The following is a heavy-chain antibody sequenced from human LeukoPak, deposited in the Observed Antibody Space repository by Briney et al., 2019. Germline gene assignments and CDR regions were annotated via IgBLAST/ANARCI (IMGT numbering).Heavy chain of an antibody. V-gene: IGHV4-30-4*01. CDR3: ARAVVVVAATNWFDP. J-gene: IGHJ5*02. CDR1: GGSTSSGDYY. Sequence: SQTLSLTCTVSGGSTSSGDYYWSWIRQPPGKGLEWIGYIYYSGSTYYNPPLKSRVTISVDTSKNQFSLKLSSVTAADTAVYYCARAVVVVAATNWFDPWGQGTLVTVSS. CDR2: IYYSGST. D-gene: IGHD2-15*01.